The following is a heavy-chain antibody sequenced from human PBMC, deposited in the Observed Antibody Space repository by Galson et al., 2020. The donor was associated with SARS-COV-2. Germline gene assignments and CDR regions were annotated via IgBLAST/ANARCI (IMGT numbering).Heavy chain of an antibody. CDR1: GFTFSSYS. V-gene: IGHV3-21*01. Sequence: TGGSLRLSCAASGFTFSSYSMNWVRQAPGKGLEWVSSISSSSSYIYYADSVKGRFTISRDNAKNSLYLQMNSLRAEDTAVYYCARRSLYWDYGMDVWGQGTTVTVSS. CDR2: ISSSSSYI. CDR3: ARRSLYWDYGMDV. D-gene: IGHD2-8*02. J-gene: IGHJ6*02.